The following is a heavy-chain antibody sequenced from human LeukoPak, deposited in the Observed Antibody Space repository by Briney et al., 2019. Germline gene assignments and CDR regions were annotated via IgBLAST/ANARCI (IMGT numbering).Heavy chain of an antibody. CDR3: ARGVTVTTSDYWYFDL. J-gene: IGHJ2*01. CDR2: IKQDGSEK. Sequence: GGSLRLSCAASGFTFSSYWMSWVRQAPGKGLEWVANIKQDGSEKYYVDSVKGRSTISRDNAKNSLYLQMNSLTAENTAVYYCARGVTVTTSDYWYFDLWGRGTLVTVSS. D-gene: IGHD4-17*01. V-gene: IGHV3-7*03. CDR1: GFTFSSYW.